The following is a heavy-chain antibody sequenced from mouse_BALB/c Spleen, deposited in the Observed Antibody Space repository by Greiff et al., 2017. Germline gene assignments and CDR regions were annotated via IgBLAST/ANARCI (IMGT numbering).Heavy chain of an antibody. V-gene: IGHV5-12-2*01. CDR3: ARHYYRSYAMDY. CDR2: ISNGGGST. CDR1: GFTFSSYT. J-gene: IGHJ4*01. D-gene: IGHD2-14*01. Sequence: EVKLVESGGGLVQPGGSLKLSCAASGFTFSSYTMSWVRQTPEKRLEWVAYISNGGGSTYYPDTVKGRFTISRDNAKNTMYLQMSSLKSEDTAMYYCARHYYRSYAMDYWGQGTSVTVSS.